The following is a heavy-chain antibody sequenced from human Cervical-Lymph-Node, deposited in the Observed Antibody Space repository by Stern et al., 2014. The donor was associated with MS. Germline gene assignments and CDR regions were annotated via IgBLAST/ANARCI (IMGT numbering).Heavy chain of an antibody. J-gene: IGHJ4*02. CDR1: GFTFSSYA. CDR3: ARGSSGHSDFDY. Sequence: VQLVESRGGVVQPGRSLRLSCAASGFTFSSYAMHWVRQAPGKGLEWVAVISYDGSNKYYADSVKGRFTISRDNSKNTLYLQMNSLRAEDTAVYYCARGSSGHSDFDYWGQGTLVTVSS. D-gene: IGHD6-19*01. V-gene: IGHV3-30*04. CDR2: ISYDGSNK.